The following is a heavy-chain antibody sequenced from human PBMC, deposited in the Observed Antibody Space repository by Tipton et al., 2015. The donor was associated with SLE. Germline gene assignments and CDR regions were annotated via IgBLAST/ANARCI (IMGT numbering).Heavy chain of an antibody. V-gene: IGHV4-34*01. CDR3: ARESVAVAGTEY. CDR2: INHSGST. D-gene: IGHD6-19*01. J-gene: IGHJ4*02. CDR1: GGSFSGYY. Sequence: TLSLTCAVYGGSFSGYYWSWIRQPPGKGLEWIGEINHSGSTNYNPSLKSRVTISVDTSKNQFSLKVTSVTAADTAVYYCARESVAVAGTEYWSQGSLVTVSS.